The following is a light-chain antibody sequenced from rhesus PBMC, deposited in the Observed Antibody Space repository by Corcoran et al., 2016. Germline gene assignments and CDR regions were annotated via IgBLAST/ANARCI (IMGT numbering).Light chain of an antibody. V-gene: IGLV10-114*01. CDR2: RNN. Sequence: QAGLTQPPSVSAGLGQTATLTCTGNSNNVDNQGAAWLQHHQGHPPKLLSYRNNNRPSGISERFSASRSGNTVSLTITGLQFEDEADYYCSAWDISLSAYIFGGGTRLTVL. J-gene: IGLJ1*01. CDR3: SAWDISLSAYI. CDR1: SNNVDNQG.